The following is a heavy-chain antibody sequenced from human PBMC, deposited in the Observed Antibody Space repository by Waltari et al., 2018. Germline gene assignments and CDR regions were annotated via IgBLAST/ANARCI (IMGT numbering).Heavy chain of an antibody. D-gene: IGHD1-26*01. Sequence: EVQLVESGGAVVQPGGSLRLSCAASGFTFDDYAMHWVRQVPGKGLEVVSLVNWDGGSSYYADFVEGRFTIYRDNRKKSLYLQMDNLRPDDTAFYFFVKAQYYFGAEHHYYFDSWGQGTLVTVSS. CDR3: VKAQYYFGAEHHYYFDS. CDR2: VNWDGGSS. V-gene: IGHV3-43D*04. CDR1: GFTFDDYA. J-gene: IGHJ4*02.